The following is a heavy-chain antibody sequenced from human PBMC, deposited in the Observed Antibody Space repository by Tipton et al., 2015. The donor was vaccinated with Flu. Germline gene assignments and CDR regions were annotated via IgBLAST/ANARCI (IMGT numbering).Heavy chain of an antibody. Sequence: TLSLTCSVSGDSMSIGGYYWTWIRQRPGKGLEWIGYIYTSGSTNYNASLKSRVTMSVDTSKNQFSLKLSSVTVADTAVYYCARDYLLGDLSFFDNWGQGTLVTVSS. CDR2: IYTSGST. J-gene: IGHJ4*02. CDR1: GDSMSIGGYY. V-gene: IGHV4-31*03. D-gene: IGHD3-16*02. CDR3: ARDYLLGDLSFFDN.